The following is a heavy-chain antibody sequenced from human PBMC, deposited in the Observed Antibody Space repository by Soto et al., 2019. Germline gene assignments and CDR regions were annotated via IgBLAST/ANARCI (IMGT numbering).Heavy chain of an antibody. J-gene: IGHJ3*02. CDR3: AREGYYDSSGYYRSEAFDI. D-gene: IGHD3-22*01. CDR2: INPNSGGT. V-gene: IGHV1-2*04. Sequence: ASVKVSCKVSGYTLTELSMHWVRQAPGQGLEWMGWINPNSGGTNYAQKFQGWVTMTRDTSISTAYMELSRLRSDDTAVYYCAREGYYDSSGYYRSEAFDIWGQGTMVTVSS. CDR1: GYTLTELS.